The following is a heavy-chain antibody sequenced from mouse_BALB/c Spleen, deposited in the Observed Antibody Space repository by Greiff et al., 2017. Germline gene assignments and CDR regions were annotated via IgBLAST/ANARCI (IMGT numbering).Heavy chain of an antibody. J-gene: IGHJ2*01. CDR2: INPSSGYT. V-gene: IGHV1-4*01. Sequence: QVQLKQSGAELARPGASVKMSCKASGYTFTSYTMHWVKQRPGQGLEWIGYINPSSGYTNYNQKFKDKATLTADKSSSTAYMQLSSLTSEDSAVYYCARTLATKSYFDYWGQGTTLTVSS. CDR3: ARTLATKSYFDY. D-gene: IGHD2-2*01. CDR1: GYTFTSYT.